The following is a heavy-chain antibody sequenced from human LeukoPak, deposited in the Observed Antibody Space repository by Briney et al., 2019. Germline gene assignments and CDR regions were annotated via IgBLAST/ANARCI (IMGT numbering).Heavy chain of an antibody. CDR1: GFTFSNYE. V-gene: IGHV3-48*03. CDR3: AREGNNDAFDI. Sequence: GGSLRLSCAASGFTFSNYEMNWVRQAPGKGLEWVSYISGSSTTISYANSVKGRFTISRDNTKNSLYLQMNSLRAEDTAVYYCAREGNNDAFDIWGQGTMVTVSS. J-gene: IGHJ3*02. CDR2: ISGSSTTI. D-gene: IGHD1/OR15-1a*01.